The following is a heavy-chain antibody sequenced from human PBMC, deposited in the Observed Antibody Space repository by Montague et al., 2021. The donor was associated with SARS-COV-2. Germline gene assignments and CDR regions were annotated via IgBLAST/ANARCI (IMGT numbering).Heavy chain of an antibody. CDR3: ARGHYYGRKDYYYGVDV. V-gene: IGHV4-59*13. CDR1: GGSISSYY. Sequence: SETLSLTCTVSGGSISSYYWTWIRQPPGKGLEWIGYIYYTGSTNYNPSLERRVTIPLDTSKNQFSLKLSSVTAADTAVYYCARGHYYGRKDYYYGVDVWGQGTTVTVSS. D-gene: IGHD3-10*01. J-gene: IGHJ6*02. CDR2: IYYTGST.